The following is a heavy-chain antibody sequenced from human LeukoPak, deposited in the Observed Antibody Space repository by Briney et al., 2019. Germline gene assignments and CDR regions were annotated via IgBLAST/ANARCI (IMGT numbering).Heavy chain of an antibody. D-gene: IGHD3-10*01. CDR1: GGSFSGYY. V-gene: IGHV4-34*01. CDR2: INHSGST. CDR3: AREKRITMVRGVINWFDP. Sequence: KPSETLSLTCAVYGGSFSGYYWSWIRQPPGKGLEWIGEINHSGSTNYNPSLKSRVTISVDTSKNQFSLKLSSVTAADTAVYYCAREKRITMVRGVINWFDPWGRGTLVTVSS. J-gene: IGHJ5*02.